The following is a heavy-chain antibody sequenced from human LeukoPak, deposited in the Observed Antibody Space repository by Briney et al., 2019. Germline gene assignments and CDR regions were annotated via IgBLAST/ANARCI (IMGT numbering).Heavy chain of an antibody. CDR3: AKDYSYCSGGSCYTTPFDY. Sequence: GGSLRLSCAASGFTFFIYGMTWVRQAPGKGLEWVSTISGTGDNTYYADSVKGRFTISRDNSKNTLYLQMNSLRAEDTAVYYCAKDYSYCSGGSCYTTPFDYWGQGTLVTVSS. V-gene: IGHV3-23*01. J-gene: IGHJ4*02. CDR1: GFTFFIYG. CDR2: ISGTGDNT. D-gene: IGHD2-15*01.